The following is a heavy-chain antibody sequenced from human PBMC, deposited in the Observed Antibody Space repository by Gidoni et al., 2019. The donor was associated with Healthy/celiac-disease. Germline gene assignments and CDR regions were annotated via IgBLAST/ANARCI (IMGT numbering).Heavy chain of an antibody. J-gene: IGHJ4*02. D-gene: IGHD3-9*01. CDR3: TTGDYILDFDY. Sequence: EVQLVESGGGLVKPARSLRLSCAAPGFTFRNAWMNCGRQAPGKGLEWVGRSKSKTDGGTTDYAAPVKGRFTISRDDSKNTLYLQMNSLKTEDTAVYYCTTGDYILDFDYWGQGTLVTVSS. V-gene: IGHV3-15*07. CDR2: SKSKTDGGTT. CDR1: GFTFRNAW.